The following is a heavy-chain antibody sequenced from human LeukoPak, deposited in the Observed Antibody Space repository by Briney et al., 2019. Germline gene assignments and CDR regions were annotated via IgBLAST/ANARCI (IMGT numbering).Heavy chain of an antibody. CDR3: ARHREMDSYDAFDV. J-gene: IGHJ3*01. V-gene: IGHV4-59*08. D-gene: IGHD5-24*01. Sequence: SEALSLTCTVSGGSISSYYWSWIRQPPGKGLEWIGFVVYSGSTNYNPSLKSRVTISIDTSNNQLSLKLSSVTAADTAVYYCARHREMDSYDAFDVWGQGTMVTVSS. CDR2: VVYSGST. CDR1: GGSISSYY.